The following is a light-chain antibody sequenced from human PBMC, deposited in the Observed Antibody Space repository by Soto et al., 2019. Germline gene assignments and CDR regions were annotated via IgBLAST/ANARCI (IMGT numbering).Light chain of an antibody. CDR1: SSNIGNNA. V-gene: IGLV1-36*01. J-gene: IGLJ1*01. Sequence: VLTQPPSVSEAPRQRVTISSSRSSSNIGNNAVNWYQQLPGQAPKIVIYYDNLLTSGVSDRFSGSKSGISASLAISDLQSDDEADYYCASWDDSLNAYVFGPGTKVTVL. CDR2: YDN. CDR3: ASWDDSLNAYV.